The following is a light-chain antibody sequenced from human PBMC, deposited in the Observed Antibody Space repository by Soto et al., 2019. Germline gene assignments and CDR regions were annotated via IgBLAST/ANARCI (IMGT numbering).Light chain of an antibody. CDR2: DAS. CDR1: QSVSSSY. V-gene: IGKV3D-20*02. Sequence: ILLTQSPCTVSSSPGERATLPCRASQSVSSSYLAWYQQKPCQAPRLLIYDASNRATGIPARFSGSGSGTDYTLTISSLEPEDFAVYYCQQRSNWPPTFGQGTKVDIK. J-gene: IGKJ1*01. CDR3: QQRSNWPPT.